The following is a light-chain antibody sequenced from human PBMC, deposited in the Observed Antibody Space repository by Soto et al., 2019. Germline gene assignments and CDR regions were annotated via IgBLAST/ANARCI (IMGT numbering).Light chain of an antibody. V-gene: IGKV3-15*01. CDR2: GSY. CDR3: QQYNNWPWT. Sequence: EIVMTQSLATLSVSPGERATLSCRASQSVSSNLAWYQQKPGQAPRLLIYGSYHRATGIPDRFSGSGSGTDFTLTISSLQSEDFAVYYCQQYNNWPWTFGQGTKVDIK. CDR1: QSVSSN. J-gene: IGKJ1*01.